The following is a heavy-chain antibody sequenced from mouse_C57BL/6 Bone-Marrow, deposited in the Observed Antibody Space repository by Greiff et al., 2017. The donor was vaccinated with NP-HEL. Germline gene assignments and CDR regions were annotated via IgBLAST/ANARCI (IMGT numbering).Heavy chain of an antibody. D-gene: IGHD3-2*02. Sequence: VQLQQPGAELVRPGTSVKLSCKASGYTFTSYWMHWVKQRPGQGLEWIGVIDPSDSYTNYNQKFKGKATLTVDTSSSTAYMQLSSLTSEDSAVYYCAILQLRLRSYAMDYWGQGTSVTVSS. CDR1: GYTFTSYW. J-gene: IGHJ4*01. CDR2: IDPSDSYT. CDR3: AILQLRLRSYAMDY. V-gene: IGHV1-59*01.